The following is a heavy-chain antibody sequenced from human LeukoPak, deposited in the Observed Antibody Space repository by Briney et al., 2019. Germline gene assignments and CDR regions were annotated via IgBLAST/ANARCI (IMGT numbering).Heavy chain of an antibody. V-gene: IGHV1-69*13. D-gene: IGHD1-1*01. CDR2: IIPIFGTA. CDR3: ARTKQLDPPDSRNYYYYGMDV. Sequence: SVKVSCKASGGTFSSYAISWVRQAPGQGLEWMGGIIPIFGTANYAQKFQGRVTITADESTSTAYTELSSLRSEDTAVYYCARTKQLDPPDSRNYYYYGMDVWGKGTTVTVSS. CDR1: GGTFSSYA. J-gene: IGHJ6*04.